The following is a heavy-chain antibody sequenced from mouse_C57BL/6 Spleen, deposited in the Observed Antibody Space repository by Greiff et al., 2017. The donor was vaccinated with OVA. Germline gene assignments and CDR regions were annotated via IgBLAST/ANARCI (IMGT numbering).Heavy chain of an antibody. J-gene: IGHJ1*03. CDR1: GYTFTDYY. V-gene: IGHV1-75*01. Sequence: QVQLQQSGPELVKPGASVKISCKASGYTFTDYYINWVKQRPGQGLEWIGWIFPGSGSTYYNEKFKGKATLTVDKSSSTAYMLLSSLTAEDSAVYFWARWGRSSHWYFDVWGTGTTVTVSS. D-gene: IGHD1-1*01. CDR2: IFPGSGST. CDR3: ARWGRSSHWYFDV.